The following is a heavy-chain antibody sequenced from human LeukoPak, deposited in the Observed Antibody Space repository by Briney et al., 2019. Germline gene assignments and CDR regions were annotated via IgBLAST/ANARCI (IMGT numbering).Heavy chain of an antibody. V-gene: IGHV3-30*18. CDR2: ISYDGSNK. D-gene: IGHD2-2*01. J-gene: IGHJ4*02. Sequence: GGSLRLSCAASGFTFISYGMHWVRQAPGKGLEWVAVISYDGSNKDYADSMKGRFTISRDNSKNTLYLQMNSLRAEDTAVYYCAKGGPFQYQVLPRNYYFDYWGQGTLVTVSS. CDR1: GFTFISYG. CDR3: AKGGPFQYQVLPRNYYFDY.